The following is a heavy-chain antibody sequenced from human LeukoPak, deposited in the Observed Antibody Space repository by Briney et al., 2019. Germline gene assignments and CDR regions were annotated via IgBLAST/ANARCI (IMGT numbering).Heavy chain of an antibody. CDR1: GFTVSSNY. J-gene: IGHJ4*02. Sequence: PGGSLRLSCAASGFTVSSNYMSWVRQAPGKGLEWVSVIYSGGSTYYADSVKGRFTISRDDSKNTLYLQMNSLRAEDTAVYYCAKGKGYYDSSGDYFDYWGQGTLVTVSS. V-gene: IGHV3-53*01. CDR3: AKGKGYYDSSGDYFDY. CDR2: IYSGGST. D-gene: IGHD3-22*01.